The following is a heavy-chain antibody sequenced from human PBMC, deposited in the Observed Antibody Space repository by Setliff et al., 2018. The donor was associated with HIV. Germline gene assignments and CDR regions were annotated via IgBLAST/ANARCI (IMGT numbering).Heavy chain of an antibody. CDR2: IYTSGST. D-gene: IGHD3-16*02. J-gene: IGHJ4*02. Sequence: TLSLTCTVADGSISTGSYYWSWVRQPAGRGLEWIGRIYTSGSTNYNPSLKSRVTMSVDTSKNQFSLNLTSVTAADTAVYYCARGRFVGFDYWGQGTLVTSPQ. CDR1: DGSISTGSYY. CDR3: ARGRFVGFDY. V-gene: IGHV4-61*02.